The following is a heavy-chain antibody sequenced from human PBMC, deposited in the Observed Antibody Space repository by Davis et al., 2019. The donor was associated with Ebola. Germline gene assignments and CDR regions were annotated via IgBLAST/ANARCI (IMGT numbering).Heavy chain of an antibody. CDR1: GGSFSGYY. V-gene: IGHV4-34*01. CDR3: ARRSSSYYHGRFDP. Sequence: MPSETLSLTCAVYGGSFSGYYWSWIRQPPGKGLEWIGEINHSGSTNYNPSLKSRVTISVDTSKNQFSLKLSSVTAADTAVYYCARRSSSYYHGRFDPWGQGTLVTVSS. D-gene: IGHD3-22*01. CDR2: INHSGST. J-gene: IGHJ5*02.